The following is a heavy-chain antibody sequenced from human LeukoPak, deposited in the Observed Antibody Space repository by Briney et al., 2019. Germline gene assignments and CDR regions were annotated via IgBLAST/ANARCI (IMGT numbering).Heavy chain of an antibody. Sequence: SETLSLTCTVSGGSVSSGSYYWSWIRQPPGKGLEWIGYIYYSGSTNYNPSLKSRVTISVDTSKNQFSLKPSSVTAADTAVYYCARSLGGATIDYWGQGTLVTVSS. CDR3: ARSLGGATIDY. CDR2: IYYSGST. CDR1: GGSVSSGSYY. J-gene: IGHJ4*02. D-gene: IGHD1-26*01. V-gene: IGHV4-61*01.